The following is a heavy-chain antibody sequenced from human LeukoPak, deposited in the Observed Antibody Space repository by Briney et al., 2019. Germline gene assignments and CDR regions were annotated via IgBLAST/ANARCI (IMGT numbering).Heavy chain of an antibody. Sequence: VSVKVSCKASGYTFTSYGISWVRQAPGQGLEWMGWISAYNGNTNYAQKLQGRVTMTTDTSTSTAYMELRSLRSDDTAVYYCVRTVDTAMVTDWYFDLWGRGTLVTVSS. V-gene: IGHV1-18*01. D-gene: IGHD5-18*01. CDR3: VRTVDTAMVTDWYFDL. CDR2: ISAYNGNT. J-gene: IGHJ2*01. CDR1: GYTFTSYG.